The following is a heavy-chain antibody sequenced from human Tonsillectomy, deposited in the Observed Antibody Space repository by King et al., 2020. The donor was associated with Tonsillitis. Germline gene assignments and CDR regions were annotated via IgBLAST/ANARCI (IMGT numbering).Heavy chain of an antibody. D-gene: IGHD1-1*01. CDR1: AFNLSSYG. CDR2: IWNDGRNK. J-gene: IGHJ5*02. CDR3: ARSKTGSTRGLDL. Sequence: VQLVESGGGVVQPGRSLRLACAASAFNLSSYGMHWVRQAPGKGLEWVAVIWNDGRNKWYPDSVKGRLTISRDNSKNTLYLQMTSLRVEDTAVYYCARSKTGSTRGLDLWGQGTLVTVSS. V-gene: IGHV3-33*01.